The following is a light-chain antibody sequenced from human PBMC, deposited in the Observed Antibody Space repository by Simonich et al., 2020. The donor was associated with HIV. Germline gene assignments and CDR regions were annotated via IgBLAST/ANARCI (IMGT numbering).Light chain of an antibody. CDR1: SSDVGGYHF. J-gene: IGLJ3*02. CDR2: DVS. V-gene: IGLV2-14*03. CDR3: SSYTSGSTWV. Sequence: QSALTQPASVSGSPGQSITISFTGTSSDVGGYHFVSWFQQHPGKAPKLMISDVSKRPSGVSNRFAGSKSGNTASLTISGLQAEDEADYYCSSYTSGSTWVFGGGTKLTVL.